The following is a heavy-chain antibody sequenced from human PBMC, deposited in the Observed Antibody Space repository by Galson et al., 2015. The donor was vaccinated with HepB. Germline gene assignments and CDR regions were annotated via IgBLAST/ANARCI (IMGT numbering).Heavy chain of an antibody. CDR3: ARNFREYHLHFDY. CDR1: GFSLTTTGLA. J-gene: IGHJ4*02. V-gene: IGHV2-5*02. Sequence: PALVKPTQTLTLTCTFSGFSLTTTGLAVGWIRQPPGKALEWLALLYWADDDRRYSPYLKDRLAITKDASKNQVVLTMSNVGPADTATYYCARNFREYHLHFDYWGQGALVTVSS. CDR2: LYWADDDR. D-gene: IGHD2-2*01.